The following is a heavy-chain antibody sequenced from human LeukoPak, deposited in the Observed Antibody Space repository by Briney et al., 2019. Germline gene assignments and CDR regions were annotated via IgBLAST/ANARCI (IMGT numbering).Heavy chain of an antibody. CDR1: GFTFSSYW. D-gene: IGHD2-2*01. V-gene: IGHV3-74*01. J-gene: IGHJ6*03. Sequence: PGGSLRLSCAASGFTFSSYWMHWVRQAPGKGLVWVSRINTDGSSTSYADSVKGRFTISRDNAKNTLYLQMNSLRAEDTAVYYCARDSNTHYYYCYYMDVWGKGTTVTVSS. CDR2: INTDGSST. CDR3: ARDSNTHYYYCYYMDV.